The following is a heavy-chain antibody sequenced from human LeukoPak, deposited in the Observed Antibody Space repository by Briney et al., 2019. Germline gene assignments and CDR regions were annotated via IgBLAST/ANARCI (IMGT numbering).Heavy chain of an antibody. J-gene: IGHJ5*02. CDR1: GYTFTGYY. D-gene: IGHD6-19*01. CDR2: INPNSGGT. CDR3: ARVGEYIAVAGTGDWFDP. V-gene: IGHV1-2*02. Sequence: ASVKVSCEASGYTFTGYYMHWVRQAPGQGLEWTGWINPNSGGTNYAQKFQGRVTMTRDTSISTAYMELSRLRSDDTAVYYCARVGEYIAVAGTGDWFDPWGQGTLVTVSS.